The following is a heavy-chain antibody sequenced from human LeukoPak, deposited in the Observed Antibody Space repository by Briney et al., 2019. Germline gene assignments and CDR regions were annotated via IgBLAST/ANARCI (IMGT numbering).Heavy chain of an antibody. CDR3: ARHYPEWSMIDN. CDR1: GSSISSYY. J-gene: IGHJ4*02. CDR2: IYYSGST. Sequence: SETLSLTCTFTGSSISSYYWRWIRQPPGTGLEWIGYIYYSGSTNYNPSLKSRVTISVDTSKNQFSLKLSSVTAADTAVYYCARHYPEWSMIDNWGQGTLVTVSS. D-gene: IGHD3-3*01. V-gene: IGHV4-59*01.